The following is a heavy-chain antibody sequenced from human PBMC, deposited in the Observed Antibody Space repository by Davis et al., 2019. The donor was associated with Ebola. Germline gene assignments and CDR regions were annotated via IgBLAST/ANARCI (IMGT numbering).Heavy chain of an antibody. V-gene: IGHV3-23*01. CDR3: AKNRRYYSQPMDS. D-gene: IGHD3-22*01. J-gene: IGHJ4*02. CDR2: LSGSGGST. Sequence: GESLKISCTASEFTFSIYAMSWVRQAPGKGLEWVSALSGSGGSTYYADSMKGRVTISRDNSKNTMFLQMNSLRAEDTAVYYCAKNRRYYSQPMDSWGKGTLVTVSP. CDR1: EFTFSIYA.